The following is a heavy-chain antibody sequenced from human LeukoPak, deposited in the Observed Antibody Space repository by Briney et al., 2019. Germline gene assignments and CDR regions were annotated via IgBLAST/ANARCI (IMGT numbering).Heavy chain of an antibody. CDR3: ARALYYDILTGYPSGNAFDI. D-gene: IGHD3-9*01. CDR1: GFTFSSYS. CDR2: ISSSSSSI. Sequence: GGSLRLPCAASGFTFSSYSMNWVRQAPGKGLEWVSYISSSSSSIYYADSVKGRFTISRDNAKNSLYLQMNSPRAEDTAVYYCARALYYDILTGYPSGNAFDIWGQGTMVTVSS. V-gene: IGHV3-48*04. J-gene: IGHJ3*02.